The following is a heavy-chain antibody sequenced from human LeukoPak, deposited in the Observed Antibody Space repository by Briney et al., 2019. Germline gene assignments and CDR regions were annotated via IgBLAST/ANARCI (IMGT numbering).Heavy chain of an antibody. D-gene: IGHD2-15*01. CDR2: ITSGGDT. J-gene: IGHJ4*02. V-gene: IGHV3-23*01. CDR1: GFTFNSYA. CDR3: TKCAAGGGSCYGWY. Sequence: GGSLRLSCAASGFTFNSYAMTWVRQAPGKGLEWVSAITSGGDTYYADSVKGRFTISRDNSKNTLYLQMSNLGAEGTAVYYCTKCAAGGGSCYGWYWGQGTLVTVSS.